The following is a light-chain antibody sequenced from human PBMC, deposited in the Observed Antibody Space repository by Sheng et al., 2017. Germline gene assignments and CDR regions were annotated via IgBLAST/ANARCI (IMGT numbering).Light chain of an antibody. CDR2: DVS. V-gene: IGLV2-14*01. CDR3: SSYTSSDTWL. Sequence: QSALTQPASVSGSPGQSITISCTGSSSDVGGYNYVSWYQQHPGKAPKVMIYDVSNRPSGVSNRFSGSKSGNTASLTISGLQAEDEADYYCSSYTSSDTWLFGGGTKLTVL. CDR1: SSDVGGYNY. J-gene: IGLJ3*02.